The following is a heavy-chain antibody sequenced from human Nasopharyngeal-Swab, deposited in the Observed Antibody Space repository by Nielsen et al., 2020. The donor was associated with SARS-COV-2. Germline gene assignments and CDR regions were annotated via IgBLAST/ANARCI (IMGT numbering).Heavy chain of an antibody. J-gene: IGHJ6*03. CDR1: GDRVSSSSAA. CDR3: ARARGAYGDYYYYYYTDV. D-gene: IGHD4-17*01. V-gene: IGHV6-1*01. CDR2: TYYRPKWYN. Sequence: SQTLSLTCAISGDRVSSSSAAWNWIRQSPSRGLEWLGRTYYRPKWYNDYAVSAKSRITINPDTSKNQFSLHLNSVTPEDTAVYYCARARGAYGDYYYYYYTDVWGKGTTVTVSS.